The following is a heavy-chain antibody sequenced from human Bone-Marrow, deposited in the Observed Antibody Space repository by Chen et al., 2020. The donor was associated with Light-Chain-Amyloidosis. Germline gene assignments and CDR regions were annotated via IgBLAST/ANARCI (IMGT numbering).Heavy chain of an antibody. V-gene: IGHV3-15*01. CDR2: IKSDADGGTT. CDR3: TTDGRTDY. Sequence: EVNLVESGGGLVKPGGSLRLSCAASGFTFSGAWMSWVRQAPGKGLEWLVRIKSDADGGTTDYAAPVQGRFSISRDDSKKTLYLQMSSLKIEDTAMYYCTTDGRTDYWGQGTLVTVSS. J-gene: IGHJ4*02. CDR1: GFTFSGAW.